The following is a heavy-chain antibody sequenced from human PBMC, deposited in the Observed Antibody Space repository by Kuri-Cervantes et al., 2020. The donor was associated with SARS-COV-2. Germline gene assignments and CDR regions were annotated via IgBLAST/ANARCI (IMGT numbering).Heavy chain of an antibody. CDR3: ARVAGWDQLQGNPYYYYYYMDV. D-gene: IGHD2-2*01. CDR2: INTNTGNP. J-gene: IGHJ6*03. CDR1: GYTFTTYA. Sequence: ASVKVSCKASGYTFTTYAMNWVRQAPGQGPEWMGWINTNTGNPTYAQGFTGRFVFSLDTSVNTAYLQISSLMAEDTAVYYCARVAGWDQLQGNPYYYYYYMDVWGKGTTVTVSS. V-gene: IGHV7-4-1*02.